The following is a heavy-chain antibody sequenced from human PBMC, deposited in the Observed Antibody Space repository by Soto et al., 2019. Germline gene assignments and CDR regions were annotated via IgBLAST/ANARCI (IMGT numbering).Heavy chain of an antibody. CDR1: GYAFGNYP. Sequence: GASVKVSCKASGYAFGNYPITWVRQAPGQGLEWMGWISAYNGNTKYAQKLQDRVTMTIDTSTNTAYMELRSLRSDDTAVYYCAREMTTMQFFDYWGQGTVVTVSS. CDR3: AREMTTMQFFDY. CDR2: ISAYNGNT. V-gene: IGHV1-18*04. D-gene: IGHD4-4*01. J-gene: IGHJ4*02.